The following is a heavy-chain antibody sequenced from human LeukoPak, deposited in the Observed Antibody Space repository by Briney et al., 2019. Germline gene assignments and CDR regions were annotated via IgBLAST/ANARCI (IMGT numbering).Heavy chain of an antibody. CDR3: AKLQGDSSGYYTYYFDY. V-gene: IGHV1-46*01. D-gene: IGHD3-22*01. Sequence: ASVKVSCKASGYTFTSYYMHWVRQAPGQGLEGMGIINPSGGSTSYAQKFQVRVTMTRATSTSTAYMELRSLRSDDTAVYYCAKLQGDSSGYYTYYFDYWGQGTLVTVSS. J-gene: IGHJ4*02. CDR1: GYTFTSYY. CDR2: INPSGGST.